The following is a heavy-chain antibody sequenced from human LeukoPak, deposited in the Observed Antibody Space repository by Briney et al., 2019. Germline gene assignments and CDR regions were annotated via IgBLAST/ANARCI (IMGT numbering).Heavy chain of an antibody. CDR2: IYHSGST. J-gene: IGHJ4*02. Sequence: LRLSCAASGFTFSNYYMSWIRQAPGKGLEWIGYIYHSGSTYYNPSLKSRVTISVDRSKNQFSLKLSSVTAADTAVYYCARGSSGYYYSHFDYWGQGTLVTVSS. CDR3: ARGSSGYYYSHFDY. D-gene: IGHD3-22*01. V-gene: IGHV4-30-2*01. CDR1: GFTFSNYY.